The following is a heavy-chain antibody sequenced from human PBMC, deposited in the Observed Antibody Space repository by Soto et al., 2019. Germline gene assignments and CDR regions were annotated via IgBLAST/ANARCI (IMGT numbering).Heavy chain of an antibody. J-gene: IGHJ5*02. CDR2: INAGNGNT. Sequence: ASVKVSCKASGYTFTSYAMHWVRQAPGQRLEWMGWINAGNGNTKYSQKFQGRVTITRDTSASTAYMELSSLRSEDTAVYYCARDPPLYDFWSGFLPLDPWGQGTLVTVSS. V-gene: IGHV1-3*01. CDR1: GYTFTSYA. D-gene: IGHD3-3*01. CDR3: ARDPPLYDFWSGFLPLDP.